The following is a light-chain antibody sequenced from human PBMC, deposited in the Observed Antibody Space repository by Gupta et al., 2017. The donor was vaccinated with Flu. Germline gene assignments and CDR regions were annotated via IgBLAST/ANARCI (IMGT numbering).Light chain of an antibody. V-gene: IGLV3-25*02. CDR2: KDS. CDR3: QSADSIGTYWV. CDR1: ALPKQY. Sequence: SYELPQPPSVSVSPGQTARITCSGDALPKQYAYWYQQKPGQAPVLVIYKDSERPSGIPERFSGSSSGTTVTLTISGVQAEDEADYYCQSADSIGTYWVFGGGTKLTVL. J-gene: IGLJ3*02.